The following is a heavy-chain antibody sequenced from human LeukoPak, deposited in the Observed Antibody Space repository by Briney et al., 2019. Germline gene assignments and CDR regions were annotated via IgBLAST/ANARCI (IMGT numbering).Heavy chain of an antibody. V-gene: IGHV3-23*01. J-gene: IGHJ4*02. CDR1: GFIFNSYA. CDR3: AKGSRGYFDWLLYFDY. CDR2: IRGSDGGT. Sequence: GGSLRLSCAASGFIFNSYAMSWVRQAPGKGLEWVSAIRGSDGGTNYADSVKGRFTISRDNSKNTLYLQMNSLRAEDTAVYYCAKGSRGYFDWLLYFDYWGQGTLVTVSS. D-gene: IGHD3-9*01.